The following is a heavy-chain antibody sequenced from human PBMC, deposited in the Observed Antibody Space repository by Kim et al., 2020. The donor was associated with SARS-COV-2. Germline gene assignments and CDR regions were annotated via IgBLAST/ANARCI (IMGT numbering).Heavy chain of an antibody. CDR1: GFTFSSYG. CDR3: AKDTYGSGSYLLVYSYYYYGMDV. D-gene: IGHD3-10*01. V-gene: IGHV3-33*06. CDR2: IWYDGSNK. J-gene: IGHJ6*02. Sequence: GGSLRLSCAASGFTFSSYGMHWVRQAPGKGLEWVAVIWYDGSNKYYADSVKGRFTISRDNSKNTLYLQMNSLRAEDTAVYYCAKDTYGSGSYLLVYSYYYYGMDVWGQGTTVTVSS.